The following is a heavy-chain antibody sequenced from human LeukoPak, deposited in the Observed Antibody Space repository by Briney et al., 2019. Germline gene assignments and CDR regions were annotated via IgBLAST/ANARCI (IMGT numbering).Heavy chain of an antibody. CDR2: ISSSSSYI. J-gene: IGHJ6*02. V-gene: IGHV3-21*01. CDR3: ARDNLVGYYDFWSGFLSRGMDV. Sequence: PGGSLRLSCAASGFTFSNYSMNWVRQAPGKGLEWVSSISSSSSYIYYEDSVKGRFTISRENAKTSMYLQMNSLRAEDTAVYYCARDNLVGYYDFWSGFLSRGMDVWGQGTRVTVSS. D-gene: IGHD3-3*01. CDR1: GFTFSNYS.